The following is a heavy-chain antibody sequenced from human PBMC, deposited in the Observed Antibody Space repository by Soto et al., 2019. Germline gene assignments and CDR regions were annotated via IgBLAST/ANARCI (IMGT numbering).Heavy chain of an antibody. CDR2: INHSGST. CDR1: GGSFSGYY. CDR3: ARRIYYYYGMDV. Sequence: QVQLQQWGAGLLKPSETLSLTCAVYGGSFSGYYWSWIRQPPGKGLEWIGEINHSGSTNYNPSRKGRVNTPVDTSKNQFSLKLSSVTAADTAVYYCARRIYYYYGMDVWGQGTTVTVSS. J-gene: IGHJ6*02. V-gene: IGHV4-34*01.